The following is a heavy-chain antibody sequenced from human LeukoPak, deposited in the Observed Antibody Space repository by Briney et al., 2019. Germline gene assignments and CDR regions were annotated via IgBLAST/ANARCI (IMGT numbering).Heavy chain of an antibody. CDR1: GGSISSSSYY. Sequence: PSETLSLTCTVSGGSISSSSYYWGWIRQPPGKGLEWIGSIYYSGSTYYNPSLKSRVTISVDTSKNQFSLKLSSVTAADTAVYYCARDKQQLISYWGQGTLVTVSS. CDR3: ARDKQQLISY. CDR2: IYYSGST. V-gene: IGHV4-39*07. J-gene: IGHJ4*02. D-gene: IGHD6-13*01.